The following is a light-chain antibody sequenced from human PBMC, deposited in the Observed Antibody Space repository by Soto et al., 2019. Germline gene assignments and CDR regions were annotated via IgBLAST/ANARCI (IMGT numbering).Light chain of an antibody. Sequence: QSALTQPASVSGSPGQSITISCTGTSSDVGGYNYVSWYQQHPGKAPKLMIYDVSNRPSGVSNRFSGSKSGNTASLTISGLQAEEEADYYCSSYTSSCTVVFGGGTKLTVL. CDR3: SSYTSSCTVV. J-gene: IGLJ2*01. V-gene: IGLV2-14*01. CDR2: DVS. CDR1: SSDVGGYNY.